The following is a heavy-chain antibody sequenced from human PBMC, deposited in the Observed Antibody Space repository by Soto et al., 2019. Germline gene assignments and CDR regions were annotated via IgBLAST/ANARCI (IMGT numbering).Heavy chain of an antibody. J-gene: IGHJ3*02. D-gene: IGHD3-22*01. CDR3: ARDSGYDSSQGDAFDI. CDR1: GFTFSSYW. Sequence: QSGGSLRLSCAASGFTFSSYWMSWVRQAPGKGLEWVANIKQDGSEKYYVDSVKGRFTISRDNAKNSLYLQMNSLRAEDTAVYYCARDSGYDSSQGDAFDIWGQGTMVTVSS. V-gene: IGHV3-7*03. CDR2: IKQDGSEK.